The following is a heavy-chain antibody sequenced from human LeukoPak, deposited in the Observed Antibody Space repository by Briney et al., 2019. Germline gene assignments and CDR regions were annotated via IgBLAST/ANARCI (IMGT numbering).Heavy chain of an antibody. CDR1: GFTFSSYA. Sequence: QSGGPLRLSCAASGFTFSSYAMSWVRQAPGKGLEWVSAIRGSGGSTYYADSVRGRFTISRDNSKNTLYVHMNSLRAEDTAIYYCAKDLVDYGNDGPGAFHIWGQGTMVTVSS. V-gene: IGHV3-23*01. D-gene: IGHD4-11*01. CDR3: AKDLVDYGNDGPGAFHI. J-gene: IGHJ3*02. CDR2: IRGSGGST.